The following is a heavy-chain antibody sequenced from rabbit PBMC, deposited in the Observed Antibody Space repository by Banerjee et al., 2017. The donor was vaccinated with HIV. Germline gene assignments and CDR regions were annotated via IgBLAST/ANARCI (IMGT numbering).Heavy chain of an antibody. CDR2: INTISGDT. V-gene: IGHV1S45*01. J-gene: IGHJ6*01. Sequence: LVKPEGSLTLTCTASGFSFSNGYVMCWVRQAPGKGLEWIACINTISGDTVYATWAKGRFTISRTSSTTVALQMTSLTVADTATYFCARDRDGDAGYGSLALWGPGTLVTVS. D-gene: IGHD7-1*01. CDR3: ARDRDGDAGYGSLAL. CDR1: GFSFSNGYV.